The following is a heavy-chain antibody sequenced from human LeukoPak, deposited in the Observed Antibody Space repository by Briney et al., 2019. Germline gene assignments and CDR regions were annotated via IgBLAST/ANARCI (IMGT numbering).Heavy chain of an antibody. D-gene: IGHD6-13*01. CDR1: GGTFSSYA. CDR3: TSTIPAAGGYWFDP. CDR2: IIPIFGTA. J-gene: IGHJ5*01. V-gene: IGHV1-69*05. Sequence: SVKVSCKASGGTFSSYAMSWVRQAPGQGLEWMGGIIPIFGTANYAQKFQGRVTITTDESTSTAYMELSSPRSEDTAVYYCTSTIPAAGGYWFDPWGKEPWSPSPQ.